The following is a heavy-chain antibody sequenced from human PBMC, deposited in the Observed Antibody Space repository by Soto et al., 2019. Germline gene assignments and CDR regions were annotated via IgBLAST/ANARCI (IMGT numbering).Heavy chain of an antibody. V-gene: IGHV1-18*01. Sequence: QVQLVQSGAEVKKPGASVKVSCKASGYTFTSYGISWVRQAPGQGLEWMGWISAYNGNTNYAQKLQGRVTMTTDTSTSTDYMELGSLRSDDTAVYYCARAPSDIVVVVAATDLQFDYWGQGTLVTVSS. J-gene: IGHJ4*02. CDR2: ISAYNGNT. D-gene: IGHD2-15*01. CDR3: ARAPSDIVVVVAATDLQFDY. CDR1: GYTFTSYG.